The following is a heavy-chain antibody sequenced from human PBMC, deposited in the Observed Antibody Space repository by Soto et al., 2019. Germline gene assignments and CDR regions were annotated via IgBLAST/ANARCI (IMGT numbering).Heavy chain of an antibody. CDR3: ARAIRGFSQGFGY. J-gene: IGHJ4*02. CDR2: IYHSGNI. Sequence: TQSLTCAVSPYSISSGDDWGWIRPHPGKGLEWIGSIYHSGNIYYNPSLKSRVTLSVDTSKNQFSLRVSHVTAADTAVYYCARAIRGFSQGFGYWGQGTLVTVS. D-gene: IGHD5-18*01. V-gene: IGHV4-38-2*01. CDR1: PYSISSGDD.